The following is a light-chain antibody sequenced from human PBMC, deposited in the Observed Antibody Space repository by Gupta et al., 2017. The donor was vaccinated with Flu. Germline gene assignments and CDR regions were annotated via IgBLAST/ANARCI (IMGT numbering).Light chain of an antibody. V-gene: IGKV1-33*01. CDR3: QQYDTLPLT. CDR2: DAS. Sequence: DTQMTQSPSSLSASVGDRVTITCQASRDISKYLNWYQQKPGKVPKLLIYDASNLETGVPSRFSGSGSRTDFTFTISSLQPEDTATYYCQQYDTLPLTFGGGTKVEIK. CDR1: RDISKY. J-gene: IGKJ4*01.